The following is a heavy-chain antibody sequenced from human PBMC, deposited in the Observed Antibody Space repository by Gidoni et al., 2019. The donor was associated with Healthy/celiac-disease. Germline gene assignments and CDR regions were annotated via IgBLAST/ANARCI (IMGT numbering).Heavy chain of an antibody. CDR3: ARGNEKTIGPNVAFDI. J-gene: IGHJ3*02. D-gene: IGHD1-1*01. Sequence: QVQLVQSGAEVKKPGASVKVSCKASGYTFTSYYMHWVRQAPGQGLEWMGIINPSGGSTSYAQKFQGRVTMTRDTSTSTVYMELSSLRSEDTAVYYCARGNEKTIGPNVAFDIWGQGTMVTVSS. V-gene: IGHV1-46*03. CDR2: INPSGGST. CDR1: GYTFTSYY.